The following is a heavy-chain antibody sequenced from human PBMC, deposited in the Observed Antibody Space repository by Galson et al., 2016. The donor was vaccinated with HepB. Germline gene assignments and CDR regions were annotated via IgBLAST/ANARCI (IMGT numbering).Heavy chain of an antibody. V-gene: IGHV4-4*02. CDR2: IFHSGIT. J-gene: IGHJ4*02. Sequence: SETLSLTCAVSGVSISSSVWWSWVRQPPGKGLEWVGEIFHSGITNYNSSLKSRVAISVDKSNNHFSLSLNSVTAADTAMYYCATRSPQTTQPIWDQGALVTVS. D-gene: IGHD2-15*01. CDR3: ATRSPQTTQPI. CDR1: GVSISSSVW.